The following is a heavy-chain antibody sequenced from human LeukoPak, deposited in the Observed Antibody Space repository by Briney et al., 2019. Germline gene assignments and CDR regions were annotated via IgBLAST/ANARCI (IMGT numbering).Heavy chain of an antibody. V-gene: IGHV4-38-2*01. CDR1: GYSISSGYY. Sequence: SETLSHTCAVSGYSISSGYYWGWIRQPPGQGLEWIGSIYHSGSTYYNPSLKSRVTISVDTSKSQFSLKLSSVTAADTAVYYCASPSIAAVGNWGQGTLVTVSS. CDR3: ASPSIAAVGN. D-gene: IGHD6-13*01. J-gene: IGHJ4*02. CDR2: IYHSGST.